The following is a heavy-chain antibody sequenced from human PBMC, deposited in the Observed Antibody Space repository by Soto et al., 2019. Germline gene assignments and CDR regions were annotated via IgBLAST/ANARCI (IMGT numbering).Heavy chain of an antibody. CDR3: EAQKEYRRENLYGMDV. V-gene: IGHV1-58*01. Sequence: ASVKVSCKASGFTFTSSAVQWVRQARGQRLEWIGWIVVGSGNTNYAQKFQERVTITRDMSTSTAYMELSSLRSEETAVYYCEAQKEYRRENLYGMDVWGQGTTVTVSS. J-gene: IGHJ6*02. CDR2: IVVGSGNT. CDR1: GFTFTSSA. D-gene: IGHD6-6*01.